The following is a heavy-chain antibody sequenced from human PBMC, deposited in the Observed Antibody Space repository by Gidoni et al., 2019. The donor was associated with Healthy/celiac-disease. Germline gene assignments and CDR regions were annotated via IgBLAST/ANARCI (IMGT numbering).Heavy chain of an antibody. Sequence: EVQLVESGGGLVQPGGSLRLSCAASGFTFSSYSMNWVRQAPGKGLEGVSYISSSSSTIYYADSVKGRFTISRDNAKNSLYLQMNSLRAEDTAVYYCARDGRGSPYYYYYGMDVWGQGTTVTVSS. CDR3: ARDGRGSPYYYYYGMDV. CDR2: ISSSSSTI. J-gene: IGHJ6*02. D-gene: IGHD1-1*01. CDR1: GFTFSSYS. V-gene: IGHV3-48*04.